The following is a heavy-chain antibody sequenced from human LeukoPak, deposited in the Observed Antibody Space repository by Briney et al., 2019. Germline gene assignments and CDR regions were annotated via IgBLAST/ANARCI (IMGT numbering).Heavy chain of an antibody. J-gene: IGHJ4*02. V-gene: IGHV3-23*01. CDR3: ATYRQVLLPFES. Sequence: GGSLRLSCAASGFTFSTFAMIWVRQPPGKGLEWVSSIFPSGGEIHYADSVRGRFTISRDNSKSTLSLQVNSLRAEHTAIYYCATYRQVLLPFESWGQGTLVTVSS. D-gene: IGHD2-8*02. CDR2: IFPSGGEI. CDR1: GFTFSTFA.